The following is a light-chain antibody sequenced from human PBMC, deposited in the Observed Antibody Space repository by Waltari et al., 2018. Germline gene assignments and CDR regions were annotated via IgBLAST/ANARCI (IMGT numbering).Light chain of an antibody. CDR2: GAS. CDR1: QSVSSN. CDR3: QQYHKWPPLT. Sequence: MTQSPATLSVSPGGRATLSCRASQSVSSNLAWYQQKPGQAPSLLIYGASTRATGISDRLSGSGSGTEFTLTISSLQSEDFAVYFCQQYHKWPPLTFGGGTKVEIK. V-gene: IGKV3-15*01. J-gene: IGKJ4*01.